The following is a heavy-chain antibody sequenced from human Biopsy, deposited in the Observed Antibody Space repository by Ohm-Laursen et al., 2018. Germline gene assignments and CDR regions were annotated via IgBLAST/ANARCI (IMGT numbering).Heavy chain of an antibody. CDR2: VYYTGST. D-gene: IGHD4-23*01. CDR3: ARGSNDFGGLYFPR. Sequence: TLSLTCTVSGDSISSYYWSWIRQPPGKGLEWIGYVYYTGSTDYNPSLQSRVTISVDTSKNHFSLRLRSMTPADTAMYYCARGSNDFGGLYFPRWGQGTLLTVSS. V-gene: IGHV4-59*01. J-gene: IGHJ4*02. CDR1: GDSISSYY.